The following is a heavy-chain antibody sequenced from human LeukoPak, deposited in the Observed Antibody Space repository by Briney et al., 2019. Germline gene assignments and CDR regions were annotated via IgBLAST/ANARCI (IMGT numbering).Heavy chain of an antibody. CDR2: IYYSGST. V-gene: IGHV4-59*04. CDR1: GGSINSFY. CDR3: AVITYLDY. Sequence: SETLSLTCSVSGGSINSFYWSWIRQPPGKGLEWIGSIYYSGSTYYNPSLKSRVIISVDTSKNQFSLKLSSVTAADTAVYYCAVITYLDYWGQGTLVTVSS. J-gene: IGHJ4*02. D-gene: IGHD3-16*01.